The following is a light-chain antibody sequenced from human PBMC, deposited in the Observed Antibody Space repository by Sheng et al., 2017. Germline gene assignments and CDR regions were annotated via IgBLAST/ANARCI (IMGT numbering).Light chain of an antibody. CDR1: NSDVGNYNL. J-gene: IGLJ3*02. V-gene: IGLV2-23*01. Sequence: QSALTQPASVSGSPGQSITISCTGSNSDVGNYNLVSWYQQHPGKAPKLMIYDATKRPSGVSNRFSGSKSGNTASLTISGLQAEDEADYYCCSYAGSTSWVFGGGTKLTV. CDR3: CSYAGSTSWV. CDR2: DAT.